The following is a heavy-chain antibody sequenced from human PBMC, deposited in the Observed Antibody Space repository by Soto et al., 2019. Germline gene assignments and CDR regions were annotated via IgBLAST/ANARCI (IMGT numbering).Heavy chain of an antibody. CDR2: ISSSSSTI. Sequence: QPGGSLRLSCAASGFTFSSYSMNWVRQAPGKGLEWVSYISSSSSTIYYADSVKGRFTISRDNAKNSLYLQMNSLRDEDTAVYYCARYTRDCGGDCYQDYWGQGTLVTVSS. CDR1: GFTFSSYS. J-gene: IGHJ4*02. CDR3: ARYTRDCGGDCYQDY. V-gene: IGHV3-48*02. D-gene: IGHD2-21*02.